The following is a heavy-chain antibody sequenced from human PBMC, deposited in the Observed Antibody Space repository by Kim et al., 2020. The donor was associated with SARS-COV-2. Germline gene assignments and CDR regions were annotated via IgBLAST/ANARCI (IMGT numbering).Heavy chain of an antibody. V-gene: IGHV3-7*01. CDR2: IKQDGSEK. Sequence: GGSLRLSCAASGFTFSSYWMSWVRQAPGKGLEWVANIKQDGSEKYYVDSVKGRFTISRDNAKNSLYLQMNSLRAEDTAVYYCAGCRDYYDSSGYYQSSWSQGTLVTVSS. CDR3: AGCRDYYDSSGYYQSS. CDR1: GFTFSSYW. D-gene: IGHD3-22*01. J-gene: IGHJ4*01.